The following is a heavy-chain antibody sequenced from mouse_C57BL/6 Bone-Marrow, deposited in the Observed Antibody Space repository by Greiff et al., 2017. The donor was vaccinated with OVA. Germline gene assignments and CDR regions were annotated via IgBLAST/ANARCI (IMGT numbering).Heavy chain of an antibody. J-gene: IGHJ1*03. CDR1: GYTFTDYY. D-gene: IGHD1-1*01. CDR2: INPYNGGT. CDR3: ARRGATVVAYWYFDV. V-gene: IGHV1-19*01. Sequence: EVKLEESGPVLVKPGASVKMSCTASGYTFTDYYMNWVKQSHGKSLEWIGVINPYNGGTSYNQKFKGKATLTVDKSSSTAYMELNSLTSEDSAVYYCARRGATVVAYWYFDVWGTGTTVTVSS.